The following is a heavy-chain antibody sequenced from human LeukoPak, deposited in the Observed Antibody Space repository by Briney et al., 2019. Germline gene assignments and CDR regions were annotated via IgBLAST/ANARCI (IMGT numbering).Heavy chain of an antibody. CDR3: ARDDNRLGYNWPFDY. J-gene: IGHJ4*02. CDR2: ISGGGGAT. D-gene: IGHD1-20*01. V-gene: IGHV3-23*01. Sequence: GGSLRLSCAASGFTFDDYAMHWVRQAPGKGLEWVSGISGGGGATYSADSVKDRFTISRDNSKNTMYLQMNSLRAEDTAVYYCARDDNRLGYNWPFDYWGQGTLVTVSS. CDR1: GFTFDDYA.